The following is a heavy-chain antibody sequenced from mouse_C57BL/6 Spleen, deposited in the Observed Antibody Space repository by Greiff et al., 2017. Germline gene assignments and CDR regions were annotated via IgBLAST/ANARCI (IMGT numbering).Heavy chain of an antibody. J-gene: IGHJ4*01. D-gene: IGHD1-1*01. CDR3: ARTVVAPYYAMDY. CDR2: IYPGDGDT. Sequence: QVQLQQSGPELVKPGASVKISCKASGYAFSSSWMNWVKQRPGKGLEWIGRIYPGDGDTNYNGKFKGKATLTADTSSSTAYMQLSSLTSEDAAVYFCARTVVAPYYAMDYWGQGTSVTVSS. V-gene: IGHV1-82*01. CDR1: GYAFSSSW.